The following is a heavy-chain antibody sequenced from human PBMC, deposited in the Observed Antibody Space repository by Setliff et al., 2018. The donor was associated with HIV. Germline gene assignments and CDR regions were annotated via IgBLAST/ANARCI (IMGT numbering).Heavy chain of an antibody. D-gene: IGHD7-27*01. J-gene: IGHJ2*01. V-gene: IGHV4-34*01. Sequence: PSETLSLTCAVYGGSFSGYHWNWIRQFPGKGLEWIGTLHHSGTIYYNPSLKSRVTISLDTSKNQFSLKLNSVTAADTAVFYCARFHWGLSRYFDLWGRGTLVTVSS. CDR3: ARFHWGLSRYFDL. CDR1: GGSFSGYH. CDR2: LHHSGTI.